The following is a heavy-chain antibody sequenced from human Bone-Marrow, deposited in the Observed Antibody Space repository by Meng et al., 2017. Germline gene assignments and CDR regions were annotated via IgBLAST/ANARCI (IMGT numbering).Heavy chain of an antibody. J-gene: IGHJ4*02. CDR2: INAGNGNT. CDR1: EYTFTSYA. Sequence: SVPVSCKASEYTFTSYAMHWVRQAPGQRLEWMGWINAGNGNTKYSQKLQGRVTITRDTSASTAYMELSSLRSEDTAVYYCASARSGSCWVYWGQGTLVTVSS. D-gene: IGHD3-10*01. CDR3: ASARSGSCWVY. V-gene: IGHV1-3*01.